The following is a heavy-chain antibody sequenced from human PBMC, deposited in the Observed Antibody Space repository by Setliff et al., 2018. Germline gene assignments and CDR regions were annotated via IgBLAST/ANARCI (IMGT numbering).Heavy chain of an antibody. J-gene: IGHJ5*02. D-gene: IGHD3-3*01. Sequence: SETLSLTCTVSGGSISSMSYYWGWIRQPPGKGLEWIGSIYHSGSTSYNPSLRSRATLSVDESMNRFSLNLNSVTAADTAVYYCAGGLPGDYDFNCFDTWGQGALVTVSS. CDR3: AGGLPGDYDFNCFDT. CDR2: IYHSGST. CDR1: GGSISSMSYY. V-gene: IGHV4-39*07.